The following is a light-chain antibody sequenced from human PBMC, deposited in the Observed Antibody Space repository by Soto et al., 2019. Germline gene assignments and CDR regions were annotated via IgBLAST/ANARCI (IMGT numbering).Light chain of an antibody. V-gene: IGKV3-15*01. CDR1: QSVGTY. Sequence: ELVMTQSPATLSVSPGEGVILSCRASQSVGTYLAWYQQKPGQAPSLLIYGASTRATGVPARFSGSGSETEFTLTISSLQPEDFVTYYCLQHHSYPWTFGQGTKVDIK. CDR3: LQHHSYPWT. J-gene: IGKJ1*01. CDR2: GAS.